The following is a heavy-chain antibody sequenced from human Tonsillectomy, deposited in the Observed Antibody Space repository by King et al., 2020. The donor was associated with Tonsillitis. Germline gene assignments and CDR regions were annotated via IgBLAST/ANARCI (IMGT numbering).Heavy chain of an antibody. V-gene: IGHV3-49*03. CDR1: GFPFSDYS. Sequence: VQLVESGGGLGQPGRSLRLACTTSGFPFSDYSMSWFRQAPGQGLEWVGLIRSTVSGVAIHYAASVKGRFAISREDSWSIAYLQMNGLKTEDTAVYYCSTKFVGNYTHYFDYWGQGTLVAVSP. D-gene: IGHD1-7*01. CDR3: STKFVGNYTHYFDY. CDR2: IRSTVSGVAI. J-gene: IGHJ4*02.